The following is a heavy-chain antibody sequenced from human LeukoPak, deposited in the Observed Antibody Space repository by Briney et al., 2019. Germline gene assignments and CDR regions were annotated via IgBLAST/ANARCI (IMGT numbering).Heavy chain of an antibody. CDR2: ISSSSTI. J-gene: IGHJ4*02. V-gene: IGHV3-48*01. Sequence: PGGSLRLSCAASGFTFSSYSMNWVRQAPGKGLEWVSYISSSSTIYYADSVKGRFTISRDNAKNSLYLQMNSLRAEDTAVYYCAREDSGYPLDYWGQGTLVTVSS. D-gene: IGHD3-22*01. CDR1: GFTFSSYS. CDR3: AREDSGYPLDY.